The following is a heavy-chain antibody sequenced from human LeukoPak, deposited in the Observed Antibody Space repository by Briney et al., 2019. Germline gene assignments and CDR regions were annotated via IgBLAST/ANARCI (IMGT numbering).Heavy chain of an antibody. CDR1: GFIVSSNY. J-gene: IGHJ6*02. Sequence: GGSLRLSCAASGFIVSSNYMSWVRRAPGRGLEWVSVIYSGGTTYYADSVKGRFTISRDNSKNTVYLQMNSLRAEDTAVYYCARGGDAAGHYYGMDVWGQGTTVTVSS. CDR2: IYSGGTT. D-gene: IGHD3-10*01. V-gene: IGHV3-66*02. CDR3: ARGGDAAGHYYGMDV.